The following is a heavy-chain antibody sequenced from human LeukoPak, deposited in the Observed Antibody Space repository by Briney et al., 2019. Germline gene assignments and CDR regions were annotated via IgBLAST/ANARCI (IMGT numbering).Heavy chain of an antibody. CDR1: GFTFTTYW. D-gene: IGHD3-10*01. Sequence: SGESLRLSCAASGFTFTTYWMSWVRQLPGKGLEWVANINQDGTEKYYVDPVKGRFTISRDNAKNSLDLQMNSLRVEDTGIYYCVKVAKYYYGSETYYFFEHWGQGTPVTASS. J-gene: IGHJ4*02. CDR2: INQDGTEK. V-gene: IGHV3-7*01. CDR3: VKVAKYYYGSETYYFFEH.